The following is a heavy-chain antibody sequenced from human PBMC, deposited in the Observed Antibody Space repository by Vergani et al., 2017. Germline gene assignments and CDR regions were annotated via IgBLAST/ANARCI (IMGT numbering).Heavy chain of an antibody. V-gene: IGHV1-69*06. CDR3: ARLDSGYAGKDY. CDR1: GGTFSSYA. J-gene: IGHJ4*02. CDR2: IIPIFGTA. Sequence: QVQLVQSGAEVKKPGSSVKVSCKASGGTFSSYAISWVRQAPGQGLEWMGGIIPIFGTANYAQKFQGRVTMTRDTSTSTVYMELSSLRSEDTAVYYCARLDSGYAGKDYWGQGTLVTVSS. D-gene: IGHD5-12*01.